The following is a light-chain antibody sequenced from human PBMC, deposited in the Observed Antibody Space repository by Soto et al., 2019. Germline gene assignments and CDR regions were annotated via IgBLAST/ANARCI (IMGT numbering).Light chain of an antibody. CDR3: QQYGSSPYT. CDR1: QSVSSNY. CDR2: GAS. V-gene: IGKV3-20*01. J-gene: IGKJ2*01. Sequence: EIGLTQSPGTLSMSPGDRATVSCRASQSVSSNYLAWFQQKPGQAPRLLIYGASSRATGIPDRFSGSGSGTDFTLSISRLEPEDFAVYYCQQYGSSPYTFGQGTKLEIK.